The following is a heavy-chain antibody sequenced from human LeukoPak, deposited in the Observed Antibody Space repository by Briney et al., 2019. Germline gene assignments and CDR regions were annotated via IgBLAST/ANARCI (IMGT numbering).Heavy chain of an antibody. D-gene: IGHD1-26*01. J-gene: IGHJ3*02. Sequence: GGSLRLSCVASGFTFSNYGMHWVRQAPGKGLEWVTFIRYDGSNKYYADSVKGRFTISRDNSKNTLYLQMNSLRAEDTAVYYCAKDLGVGGAFDIWGQGTMVTVSS. CDR3: AKDLGVGGAFDI. CDR1: GFTFSNYG. V-gene: IGHV3-30*02. CDR2: IRYDGSNK.